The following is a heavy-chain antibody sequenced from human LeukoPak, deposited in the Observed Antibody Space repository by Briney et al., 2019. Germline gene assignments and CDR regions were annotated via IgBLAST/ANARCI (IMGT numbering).Heavy chain of an antibody. J-gene: IGHJ4*02. CDR2: ISSGGVYI. D-gene: IGHD5-18*01. CDR1: GFTFSRYS. CDR3: ARTQGGYSYGRADY. V-gene: IGHV3-21*01. Sequence: GGSLRLSCAASGFTFSRYSMNWVRQAPGKGLEWVSSISSGGVYIYYADSVKGRFTISRDNAKNSLFLQMNSLRAEDTAVYYCARTQGGYSYGRADYWGQGTLVTVSS.